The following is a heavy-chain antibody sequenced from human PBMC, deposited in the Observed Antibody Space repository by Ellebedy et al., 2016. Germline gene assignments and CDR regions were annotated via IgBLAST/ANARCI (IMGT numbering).Heavy chain of an antibody. Sequence: SLKISXTASGFSFDDYAMHWVRQAPGKGLEWVSGISWNSGIIEYADSVKGRFTISRDNAKNSLYLQMNSLRPEDAAVYYCAKEAPYGSRSYASYYYYYGMDVWGQGTTVTVSS. D-gene: IGHD3-10*01. CDR2: ISWNSGII. V-gene: IGHV3-9*01. CDR1: GFSFDDYA. CDR3: AKEAPYGSRSYASYYYYYGMDV. J-gene: IGHJ6*02.